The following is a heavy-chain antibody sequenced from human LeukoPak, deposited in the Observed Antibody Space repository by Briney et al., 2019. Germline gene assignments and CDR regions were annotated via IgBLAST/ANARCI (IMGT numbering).Heavy chain of an antibody. Sequence: GESLKISCKGCGYSFTTYWIGWVRQMPGKGLEWMGIIYPGDSDTKYSPSFRGQVTISADKSISTASLQWSSLKASDTAMYYCARSCTSTNCYLTDAFDIWGQGTMVTVSS. D-gene: IGHD2-2*01. CDR3: ARSCTSTNCYLTDAFDI. J-gene: IGHJ3*02. CDR2: IYPGDSDT. CDR1: GYSFTTYW. V-gene: IGHV5-51*01.